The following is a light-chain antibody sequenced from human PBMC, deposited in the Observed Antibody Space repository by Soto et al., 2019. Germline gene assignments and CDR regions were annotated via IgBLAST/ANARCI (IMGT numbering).Light chain of an antibody. CDR3: QSYDSSLSGAVV. Sequence: QSVLTQPPSVSGAPGQRVTISCTGSSSNIGAGYDVHWYQQRPGTAPKLLIYGNSNRPSGVPDRFSGSKSGTSASLAITGLQAEDEAEYYCQSYDSSLSGAVVFGGGTKVTVL. V-gene: IGLV1-40*01. CDR2: GNS. J-gene: IGLJ2*01. CDR1: SSNIGAGYD.